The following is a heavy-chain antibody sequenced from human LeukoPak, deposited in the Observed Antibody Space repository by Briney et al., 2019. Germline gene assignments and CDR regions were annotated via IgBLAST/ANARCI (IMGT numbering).Heavy chain of an antibody. D-gene: IGHD4-17*01. Sequence: ASVKVSCKASGYTFTSYYMHWVRQAPGQGLEWMGIINPSGGSTSYAQKFQGRVTMTRDTSTSTVYMELSSLRSEDTAAYYCARGPDYGDYEPPPTAEYFQHWGQGTLVTVSS. V-gene: IGHV1-46*01. CDR1: GYTFTSYY. CDR2: INPSGGST. J-gene: IGHJ1*01. CDR3: ARGPDYGDYEPPPTAEYFQH.